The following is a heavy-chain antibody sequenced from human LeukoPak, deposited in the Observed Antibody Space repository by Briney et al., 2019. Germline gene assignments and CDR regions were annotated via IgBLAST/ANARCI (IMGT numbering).Heavy chain of an antibody. CDR1: GYTFTSYY. D-gene: IGHD3-10*01. CDR3: AREPTHDGRSTIYWYFDL. Sequence: GASVKVSRKASGYTFTSYYMHWVRQAPGQGLEWMGIINPSGGSTSYAQKFQGRVTMTRDTSTSTVYMELSSLRSEDTAVYYCAREPTHDGRSTIYWYFDLWGRGTLVTVSS. V-gene: IGHV1-46*01. CDR2: INPSGGST. J-gene: IGHJ2*01.